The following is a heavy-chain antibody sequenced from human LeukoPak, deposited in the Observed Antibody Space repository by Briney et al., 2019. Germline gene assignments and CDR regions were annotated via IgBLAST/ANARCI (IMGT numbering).Heavy chain of an antibody. CDR2: IALDGSRK. J-gene: IGHJ4*02. CDR3: ASDQGDASGWFFDY. D-gene: IGHD6-19*01. CDR1: GFTFSHHH. V-gene: IGHV3-30*03. Sequence: GGSLRLSCAASGFTFSHHHIHWVRQAPGKGLEWVTVIALDGSRKIYADSVKGRFTISRDNSKNTVSLQMNSLGVEDTAVYYCASDQGDASGWFFDYWGQGARVIVSS.